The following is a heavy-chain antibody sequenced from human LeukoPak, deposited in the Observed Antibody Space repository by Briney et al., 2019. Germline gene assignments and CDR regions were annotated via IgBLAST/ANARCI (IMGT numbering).Heavy chain of an antibody. CDR2: ISGSGGST. Sequence: GGSLRLSCAASGFTFSSYAMSWVRQAPGKGLEWVSAISGSGGSTYYADSVKGRFTISRDNAKNSLYLQMNSLRAEDTAVYYCARGGDYGDYDSYWGQGTLVTVSS. CDR1: GFTFSSYA. J-gene: IGHJ4*02. CDR3: ARGGDYGDYDSY. V-gene: IGHV3-23*01. D-gene: IGHD4-17*01.